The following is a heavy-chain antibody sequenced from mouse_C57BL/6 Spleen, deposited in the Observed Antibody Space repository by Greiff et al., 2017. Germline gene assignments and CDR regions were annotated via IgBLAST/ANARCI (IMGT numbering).Heavy chain of an antibody. Sequence: VQLQQPGAELVRPGSSVKLSCKASGYTFTSYWMHWVKQRPIQGLEWIGKIDPYDSGTHYNQKFKDKATLTVDKSSSTAYMQLSSLTSEDSAVNYCAKSRRGYFDYWGQGTTLTVAS. V-gene: IGHV1-52*01. J-gene: IGHJ2*01. CDR3: AKSRRGYFDY. D-gene: IGHD1-1*01. CDR2: IDPYDSGT. CDR1: GYTFTSYW.